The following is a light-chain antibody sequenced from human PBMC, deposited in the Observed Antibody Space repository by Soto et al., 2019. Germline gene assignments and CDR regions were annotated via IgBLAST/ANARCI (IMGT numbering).Light chain of an antibody. CDR3: QQSYSSPPT. J-gene: IGKJ1*01. CDR1: QSISNH. CDR2: AAS. Sequence: DIQMTQSPSSLSASVEDRVIITCRASQSISNHLNWYQQKPGKAPKLLIFAASSLQSGVPSRFSGSRSGPDFTLTIISLQPEDFATYDCQQSYSSPPTFGQGTKVEIK. V-gene: IGKV1-39*01.